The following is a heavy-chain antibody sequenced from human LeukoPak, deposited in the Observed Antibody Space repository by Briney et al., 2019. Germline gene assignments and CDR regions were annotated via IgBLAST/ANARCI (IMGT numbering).Heavy chain of an antibody. CDR2: IYYSGST. CDR1: GGSIRSTSYY. CDR3: ARAKGSGWYPVDY. V-gene: IGHV4-39*01. J-gene: IGHJ4*02. D-gene: IGHD6-19*01. Sequence: SETLSLTCTVSGGSIRSTSYYWGWIRQPPGKGLEWIGSIYYSGSTYYNPSLKSRVTISVDTSKNQFSLKLSSVTAADTAVYYCARAKGSGWYPVDYWGQGTLVTVSS.